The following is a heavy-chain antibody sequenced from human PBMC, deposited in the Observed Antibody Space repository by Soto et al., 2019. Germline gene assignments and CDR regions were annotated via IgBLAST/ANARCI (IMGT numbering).Heavy chain of an antibody. CDR2: IYHSGTT. V-gene: IGHV4-38-2*01. CDR1: GYSISSGYY. J-gene: IGHJ4*02. CDR3: ARSLYSSSWYAGF. Sequence: SETLSLTCAVSGYSISSGYYWGWIRQPPGKGLERIGSIYHSGTTYYNPSLKSRVTISLDTSKNQVSLNLSSGTAADTAMYYCARSLYSSSWYAGFWGQGTLVTVSS. D-gene: IGHD6-13*01.